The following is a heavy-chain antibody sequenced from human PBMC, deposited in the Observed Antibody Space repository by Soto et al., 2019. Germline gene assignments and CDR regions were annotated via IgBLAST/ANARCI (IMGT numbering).Heavy chain of an antibody. J-gene: IGHJ5*02. D-gene: IGHD3-10*01. V-gene: IGHV2-5*02. Sequence: SGPTLVNPTQTLTLTCTFSGFSLSTSGVGVGWIRQPPGKALEWLALIYWDDDKRYSPSLKSRLTTTKDTSKNQVVLTMTNMDPVDTATYYCAHRPRPYHYYGSGSYYTNWFDPWGQGTLVTVSS. CDR2: IYWDDDK. CDR3: AHRPRPYHYYGSGSYYTNWFDP. CDR1: GFSLSTSGVG.